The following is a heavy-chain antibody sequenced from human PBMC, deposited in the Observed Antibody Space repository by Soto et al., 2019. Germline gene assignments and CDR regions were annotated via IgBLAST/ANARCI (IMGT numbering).Heavy chain of an antibody. CDR3: ARKGAAASYAHYYMDV. Sequence: SETLSLTCTVSGGSISPYYWSWIRQPPGKGLEWIGYVYYSGNTNYNPSLESRVTISVDTSRNRFSLNLTSATAADTAVYYYARKGAAASYAHYYMDVWGRGTAVTVSS. D-gene: IGHD6-13*01. CDR1: GGSISPYY. V-gene: IGHV4-59*01. CDR2: VYYSGNT. J-gene: IGHJ6*03.